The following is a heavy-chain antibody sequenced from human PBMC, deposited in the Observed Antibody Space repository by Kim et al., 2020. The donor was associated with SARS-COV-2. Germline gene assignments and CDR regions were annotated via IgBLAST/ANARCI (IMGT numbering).Heavy chain of an antibody. CDR3: AIITISYYYCMDV. V-gene: IGHV5-10-1*01. CDR2: IDPSDSYT. D-gene: IGHD3-3*01. J-gene: IGHJ6*02. Sequence: GESLKISCKGSGYSFTSYWISWVRQMPGKGLEWMGRIDPSDSYTNYSPSFQGHVTISADKSIITAYLQWSSLKASDTAMYYCAIITISYYYCMDVWGQGTTVTVSS. CDR1: GYSFTSYW.